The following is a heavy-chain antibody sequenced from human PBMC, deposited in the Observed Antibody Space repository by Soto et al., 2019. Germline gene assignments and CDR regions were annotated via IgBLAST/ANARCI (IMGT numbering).Heavy chain of an antibody. V-gene: IGHV3-48*04. CDR1: GFTFSTYS. CDR2: ISSSSSVI. CDR3: ARYLIIPRAFDI. J-gene: IGHJ3*02. D-gene: IGHD2-21*01. Sequence: EGQLVESGGGLVQPGGSLRLSCAVSGFTFSTYSMTWVRQAPGKGLEWVSYISSSSSVIYSADSVKGRITASRDNAKNSLYLQMHSLRAEDTAVYYCARYLIIPRAFDIWGQGTTVTVSS.